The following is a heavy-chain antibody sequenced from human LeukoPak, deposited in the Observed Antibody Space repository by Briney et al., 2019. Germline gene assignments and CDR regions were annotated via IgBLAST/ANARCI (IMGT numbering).Heavy chain of an antibody. CDR1: GGTFSSYA. V-gene: IGHV1-69*04. J-gene: IGHJ4*02. CDR3: ARDPARALDY. Sequence: SVKVSCKASGGTFSSYAISWVRQAPGQGLEWMGRIIPMLGIANYAQKFQGRVTITADKSTSTAYMELSSLRSEDTAVYYCARDPARALDYWGQGTLVTVSS. D-gene: IGHD2-15*01. CDR2: IIPMLGIA.